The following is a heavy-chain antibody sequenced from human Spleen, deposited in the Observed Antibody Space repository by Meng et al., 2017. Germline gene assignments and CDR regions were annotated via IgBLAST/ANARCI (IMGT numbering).Heavy chain of an antibody. Sequence: QVRLKQWGAGLLKPSATLSLTCVVSGGSFSDYYWSWIRQPPGKGLEWIGEISHGGSTNYNPSLKSRVTMSVDTSKKQFSLKLSSVTAADTAVYFCARARGASRHFDYWGQGTLVTVSS. CDR1: GGSFSDYY. CDR2: ISHGGST. D-gene: IGHD3-10*01. V-gene: IGHV4-34*01. CDR3: ARARGASRHFDY. J-gene: IGHJ4*02.